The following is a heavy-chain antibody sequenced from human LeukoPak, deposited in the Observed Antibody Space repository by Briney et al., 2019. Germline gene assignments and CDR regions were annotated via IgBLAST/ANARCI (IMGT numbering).Heavy chain of an antibody. CDR3: ATGQQLVPDY. CDR2: IKSKTDGGTT. Sequence: GGSLRLSCAASGFTFSFAAMTWVRQAPGKGLEWVGRIKSKTDGGTTDYAAPVKGRITISRDDSKNALYLQMNSLKTEDTAVYYCATGQQLVPDYWGQGTLVTVSS. D-gene: IGHD6-6*01. V-gene: IGHV3-15*01. CDR1: GFTFSFAA. J-gene: IGHJ4*02.